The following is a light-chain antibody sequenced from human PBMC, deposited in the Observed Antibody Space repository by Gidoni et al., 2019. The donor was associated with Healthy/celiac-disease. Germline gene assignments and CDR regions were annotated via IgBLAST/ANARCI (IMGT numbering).Light chain of an antibody. CDR1: QSISSY. CDR3: QQSYSTPLT. V-gene: IGKV1-39*01. Sequence: IQTTQSPSSLSASVGDRVTITCRESQSISSYLNWYQQKPGKAPKLLIYAASSLQSGVLSRFSGSGSGTDFTLTISSLQPEDFATYYCQQSYSTPLTFGPGTKVDIK. J-gene: IGKJ3*01. CDR2: AAS.